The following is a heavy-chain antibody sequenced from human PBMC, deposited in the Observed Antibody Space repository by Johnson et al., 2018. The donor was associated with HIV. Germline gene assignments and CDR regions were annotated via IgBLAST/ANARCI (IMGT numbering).Heavy chain of an antibody. CDR3: AKGRSGGSGAFDI. D-gene: IGHD3-10*01. Sequence: QVQLVESGGGLVKPGGSLRLSCAASGFTFGSYAMHWVRQAPGKGLEWVAVISYDGSTKYYADSVKGRFTISRDNSKNTLYVQMNRLRTEDTAVYFCAKGRSGGSGAFDIWGQGTMVTVSS. CDR1: GFTFGSYA. V-gene: IGHV3-30*04. J-gene: IGHJ3*02. CDR2: ISYDGSTK.